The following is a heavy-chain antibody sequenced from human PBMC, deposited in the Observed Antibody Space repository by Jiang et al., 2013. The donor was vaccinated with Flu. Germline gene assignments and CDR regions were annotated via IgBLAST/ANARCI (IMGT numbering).Heavy chain of an antibody. CDR3: ARLYSNFQSYFDY. V-gene: IGHV5-51*03. D-gene: IGHD4-11*01. CDR1: GYSFPSTW. Sequence: EVKKPGESLKISCKGSGYSFPSTWIGWVRQMPGKGLEWMGIIFPGDSDTRYSPSFQGQVTISADKSISTAYLQWSSLKASDTAMYYCARLYSNFQSYFDYWGQGTLVTVSS. J-gene: IGHJ4*02. CDR2: IFPGDSDT.